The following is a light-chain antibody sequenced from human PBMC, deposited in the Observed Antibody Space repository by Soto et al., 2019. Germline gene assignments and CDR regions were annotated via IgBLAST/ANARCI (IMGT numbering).Light chain of an antibody. V-gene: IGKV3-20*01. Sequence: EIVLTQSPGTLSLSPGERATLSCRASQSVRSNYLAWYRQTPGQAPRLLIYVASNRATGIPDRFSGSGSGPDFTLIISRLEPEDFALYYCQQYGSSPWTVGQGTNVEIK. CDR1: QSVRSNY. J-gene: IGKJ1*01. CDR3: QQYGSSPWT. CDR2: VAS.